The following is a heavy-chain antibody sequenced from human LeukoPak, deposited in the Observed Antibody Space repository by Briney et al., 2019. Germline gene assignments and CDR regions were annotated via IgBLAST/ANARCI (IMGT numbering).Heavy chain of an antibody. V-gene: IGHV4-61*05. D-gene: IGHD5-18*01. CDR1: CGSISSSSYY. Sequence: SETLSLTCTVSCGSISSSSYYWGWIRQPPGKGLEWIGYIYYSGSTNYNPSLKSRVTISVDTSKNQFSLKLSSVTAADTAVYYCARSVGYSYGLFDYWGQGTLVTVSS. CDR2: IYYSGST. CDR3: ARSVGYSYGLFDY. J-gene: IGHJ4*02.